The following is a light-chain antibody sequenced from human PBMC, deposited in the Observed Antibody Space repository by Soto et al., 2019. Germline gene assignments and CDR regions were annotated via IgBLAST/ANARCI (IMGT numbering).Light chain of an antibody. CDR2: GAS. J-gene: IGKJ2*01. Sequence: EIVMTQSPATLSVSPGERASLSCRASQSVGSNLAWYQQTAGQAPRLLIYGASTRATGIPARFSGSGSGTEFTLTISSLQSEDFVVYSCQQYTNWPHTFGQGTKLEIK. CDR1: QSVGSN. CDR3: QQYTNWPHT. V-gene: IGKV3-15*01.